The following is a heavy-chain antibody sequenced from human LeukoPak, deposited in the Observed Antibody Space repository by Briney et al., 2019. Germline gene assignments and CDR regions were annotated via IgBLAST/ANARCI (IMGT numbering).Heavy chain of an antibody. V-gene: IGHV4-61*01. CDR3: ARGRSYGFDFDS. J-gene: IGHJ4*02. Sequence: SETLSLTCAVSGVSINTCCYYWTWIRQPPGKGLEWIGYKYYSGSTRHNSSLRSRLTISLDTSKNQFSLRLTSVTAADTAVYYCARGRSYGFDFDSWGQGTLVIVSS. D-gene: IGHD3-16*01. CDR1: GVSINTCCYY. CDR2: KYYSGST.